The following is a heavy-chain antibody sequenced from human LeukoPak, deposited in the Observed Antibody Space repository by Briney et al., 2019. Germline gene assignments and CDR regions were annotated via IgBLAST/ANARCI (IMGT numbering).Heavy chain of an antibody. J-gene: IGHJ4*02. Sequence: GGSLRLSCAASGFTFSTYWMHWVRQAPGKGLVWVSRINTDGSTTNYADSVKGRFTISRDNAKNTLYLQMNSLRADDTAVYYCTRGGVDYWGQGTLVTVSS. CDR2: INTDGSTT. CDR1: GFTFSTYW. V-gene: IGHV3-74*01. CDR3: TRGGVDY. D-gene: IGHD3-16*01.